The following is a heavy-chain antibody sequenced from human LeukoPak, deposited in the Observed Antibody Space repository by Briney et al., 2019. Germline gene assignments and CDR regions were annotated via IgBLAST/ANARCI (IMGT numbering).Heavy chain of an antibody. V-gene: IGHV4-61*02. CDR3: ARDYSSGWYWFDP. J-gene: IGHJ5*02. CDR1: GGSISSGSYY. D-gene: IGHD6-19*01. CDR2: IYTSGST. Sequence: SETLSLTCTVSGGSISSGSYYWSWIRQPAGKGLEWIGRIYTSGSTNYNPSLKSRVTISVDTSKNQFSLKLSSVTAADTAVYYCARDYSSGWYWFDPWGQGTLVTVSS.